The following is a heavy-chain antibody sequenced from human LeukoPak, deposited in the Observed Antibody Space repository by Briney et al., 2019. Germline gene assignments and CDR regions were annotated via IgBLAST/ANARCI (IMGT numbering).Heavy chain of an antibody. D-gene: IGHD4-23*01. V-gene: IGHV3-21*03. CDR1: GFTFSSYS. Sequence: PGGSLRLSCAASGFTFSSYSMNWVRQAPGKGLEWVSSISSSSSYIYYADSVKGRFTISRDNAKNSLYLQMNSLRAEDTAVYYCARDLGLRWPVDNYWGQGTLVTVSS. CDR3: ARDLGLRWPVDNY. J-gene: IGHJ4*02. CDR2: ISSSSSYI.